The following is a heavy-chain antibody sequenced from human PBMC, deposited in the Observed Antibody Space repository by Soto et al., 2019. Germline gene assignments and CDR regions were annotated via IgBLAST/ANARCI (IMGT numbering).Heavy chain of an antibody. CDR3: ASLDGNSYDSSGYYYYYYGMDV. CDR1: GFTFSDYY. Sequence: QVQLVESGGGLVKPGGSLRLSCAASGFTFSDYYMSWIRQAPGKGLEWVSYISSSGSTIYYADSVKGRFTISRDNAKNSLYRQMNSLRAEDTAVYYCASLDGNSYDSSGYYYYYYGMDVWGQGTTVTVSS. J-gene: IGHJ6*02. V-gene: IGHV3-11*01. D-gene: IGHD3-22*01. CDR2: ISSSGSTI.